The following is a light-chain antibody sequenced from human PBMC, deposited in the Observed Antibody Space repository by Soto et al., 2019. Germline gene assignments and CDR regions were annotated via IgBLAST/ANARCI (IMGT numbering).Light chain of an antibody. Sequence: QSELTRPASVSGSAGQASTISCTRTSSDVGGYNYVPWYQPHQGKAPKLIIYAVTDRPSGVSGRFSVSKSGTTDSLTIPGLPAEDEADYYCSSYTSSSTLFGSGTKVTVL. V-gene: IGLV2-14*01. CDR1: SSDVGGYNY. CDR2: AVT. CDR3: SSYTSSSTL. J-gene: IGLJ1*01.